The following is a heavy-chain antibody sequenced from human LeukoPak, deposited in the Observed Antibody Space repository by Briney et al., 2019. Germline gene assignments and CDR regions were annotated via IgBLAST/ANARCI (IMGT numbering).Heavy chain of an antibody. D-gene: IGHD2-15*01. V-gene: IGHV4-34*01. CDR3: AGTETSGYCSGGSCYPHPRGGPYYFGY. Sequence: SETLSLTCAVYGGSFSGYYWSWIRQPPGKGLEWIGEINHSGSTNYNPSLKSRVTISVDTSNNQFSLKLSSVTAADTAVYYCAGTETSGYCSGGSCYPHPRGGPYYFGYWGQGTLVTVSS. CDR2: INHSGST. CDR1: GGSFSGYY. J-gene: IGHJ4*02.